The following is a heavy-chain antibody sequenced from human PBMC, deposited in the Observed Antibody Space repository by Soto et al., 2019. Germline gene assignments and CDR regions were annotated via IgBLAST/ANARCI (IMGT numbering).Heavy chain of an antibody. CDR1: DYTFSNYG. CDR2: ISLYSDGT. J-gene: IGHJ5*02. Sequence: ASVKVSCKTSDYTFSNYGITWVRQAPGQPLEWLGWISLYSDGTNYAQKFQGRVSMTTDTSTTTAYMELRSLRSDDTAVYYCARVVPGAEAWFGPWGQGTLVTVSS. V-gene: IGHV1-18*01. CDR3: ARVVPGAEAWFGP. D-gene: IGHD2-2*01.